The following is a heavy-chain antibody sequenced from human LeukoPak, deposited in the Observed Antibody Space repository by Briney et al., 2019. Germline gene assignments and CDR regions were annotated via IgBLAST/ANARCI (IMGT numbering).Heavy chain of an antibody. CDR1: GGSISSGGYS. Sequence: SQTLSLTCTVSGGSISSGGYSWSWIRQHPGKGLEWIGYIYYSGSTYYNPSLKSRVTISVDTSENQFSLKLSSVTAADTALYYCARLSYYYDVSGNLFDYWGQGILVTISS. CDR3: ARLSYYYDVSGNLFDY. CDR2: IYYSGST. V-gene: IGHV4-31*03. J-gene: IGHJ4*02. D-gene: IGHD3-22*01.